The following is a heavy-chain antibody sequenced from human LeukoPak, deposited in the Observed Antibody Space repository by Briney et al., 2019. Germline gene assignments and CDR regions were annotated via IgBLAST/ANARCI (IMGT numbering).Heavy chain of an antibody. V-gene: IGHV3-7*04. Sequence: PGGSXXLXXAXXGFTFSSYXMSWVRQAPGKGLEWVANIKQDGSEKYYVDSVKGRFTISRDNAKKSMYLQMNRLRAEDTAVYYCARGYCSSTSCYHFDYWGQGTLVTVSS. CDR3: ARGYCSSTSCYHFDY. J-gene: IGHJ4*02. CDR2: IKQDGSEK. D-gene: IGHD2-2*01. CDR1: GFTFSSYX.